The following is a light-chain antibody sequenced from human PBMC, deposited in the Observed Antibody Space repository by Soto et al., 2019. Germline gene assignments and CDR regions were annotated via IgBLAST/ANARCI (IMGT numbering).Light chain of an antibody. CDR2: LGS. CDR3: MQALQTPWT. V-gene: IGKV2-28*01. Sequence: DIVMTQSPLSLPVTPGEPASISCRSSQSLLHSNGYNYLDWYLQKPGQSPQLLIYLGSNRASGVPDRFSGSGLGTDFTLKISRLEAEDVGVYYCMQALQTPWTFGQGTKVEIK. CDR1: QSLLHSNGYNY. J-gene: IGKJ1*01.